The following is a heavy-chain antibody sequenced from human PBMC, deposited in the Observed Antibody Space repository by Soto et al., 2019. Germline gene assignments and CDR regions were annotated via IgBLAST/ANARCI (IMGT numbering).Heavy chain of an antibody. V-gene: IGHV6-1*01. J-gene: IGHJ6*02. CDR2: TYYRSKWYN. Sequence: PLQTLSLNCSISGDTVSRNSPAWHWIMQSPSRVLDWLGRTYYRSKWYNDYAVSVKSRITINPDTSKNQFSLQLNSVTPEDTAVYYCARVIAAAGTTGMDVWGQGTTVTVSS. CDR1: GDTVSRNSPA. CDR3: ARVIAAAGTTGMDV. D-gene: IGHD6-13*01.